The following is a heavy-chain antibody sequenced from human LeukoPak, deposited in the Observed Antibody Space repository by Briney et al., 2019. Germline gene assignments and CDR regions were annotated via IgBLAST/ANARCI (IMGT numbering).Heavy chain of an antibody. CDR3: TRHSFIAEAGDPIDY. Sequence: PGRSLRLSCAASGFTFSGSAMHWVRQASGKGLEWVGRIRSKANNYATAYAASVKGRFTISRDDSKNTAYLQMNSLKTEDTAVYYCTRHSFIAEAGDPIDYWGQGTLVTVSS. J-gene: IGHJ4*02. CDR2: IRSKANNYAT. D-gene: IGHD7-27*01. V-gene: IGHV3-73*01. CDR1: GFTFSGSA.